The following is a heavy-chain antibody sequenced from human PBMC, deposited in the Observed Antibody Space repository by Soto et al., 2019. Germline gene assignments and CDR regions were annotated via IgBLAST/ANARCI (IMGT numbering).Heavy chain of an antibody. CDR2: FYNGGTT. V-gene: IGHV4-59*01. J-gene: IGHJ4*02. D-gene: IGHD3-10*01. CDR1: GGSIITDC. Sequence: PSETLSLTFIVAGGSIITDCCIRIRQPPGKGLEWIGVFYNGGTTNYSPSLKSRVTISVDTSKNQFSLKLNSVTAADTAVYYCARDGSERPATYWGQGILVTVSS. CDR3: ARDGSERPATY.